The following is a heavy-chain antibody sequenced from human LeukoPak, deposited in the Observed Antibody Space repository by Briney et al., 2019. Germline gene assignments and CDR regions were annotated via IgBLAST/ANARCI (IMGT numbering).Heavy chain of an antibody. CDR1: GYTFTSYD. CDR2: MNPNSGNT. CDR3: AREPPGSSGFDY. V-gene: IGHV1-8*03. D-gene: IGHD6-6*01. Sequence: ASVKVSCKASGYTFTSYDINWVRQATGQGLEWMGWMNPNSGNTGYAQKFQGRVTITRNTSISTAYMELSSLRSEDTAVYYCAREPPGSSGFDYWGQGTLVTVSS. J-gene: IGHJ4*02.